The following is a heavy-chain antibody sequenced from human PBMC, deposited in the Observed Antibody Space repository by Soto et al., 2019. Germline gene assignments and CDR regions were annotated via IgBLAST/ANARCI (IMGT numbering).Heavy chain of an antibody. V-gene: IGHV4-39*01. CDR3: ATQEVGGSYVYTFDP. J-gene: IGHJ5*02. D-gene: IGHD1-26*01. CDR2: IYYSGST. CDR1: GGSISSSSYY. Sequence: SETLSLTCTVSGGSISSSSYYWGWIRQPPGKGLEWIGSIYYSGSTYYNPSLKSRVTISVDTSKNQFSLKLSSVTAADTAVYYCATQEVGGSYVYTFDPWGQGTLVTVPQ.